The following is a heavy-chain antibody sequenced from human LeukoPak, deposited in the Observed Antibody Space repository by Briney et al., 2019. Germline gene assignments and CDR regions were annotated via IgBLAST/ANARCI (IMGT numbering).Heavy chain of an antibody. CDR3: ARVAGRSDDFDI. J-gene: IGHJ3*02. Sequence: ASVKVSCKASGYTFTGDYRHWVRQAPGQGLEWMGWINPNSGGTIYAQNFQGRVTLTRDTSNSTAYMEMSRLRSDDTAVYYCARVAGRSDDFDIWGQGTVVTVSS. D-gene: IGHD1-26*01. CDR2: INPNSGGT. V-gene: IGHV1-2*02. CDR1: GYTFTGDY.